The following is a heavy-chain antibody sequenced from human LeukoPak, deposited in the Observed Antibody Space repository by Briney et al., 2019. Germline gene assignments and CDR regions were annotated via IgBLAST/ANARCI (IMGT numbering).Heavy chain of an antibody. V-gene: IGHV3-7*03. Sequence: GGSLRLSCAASGFTFSSYWMSWVRHAPGNGLERVANIKQDGSEKYYVDSVKGRFTISRDNAKNSLYLQMNSLRAEDTAVYYCARDRESGYEDYWGQGTLVTVSS. CDR1: GFTFSSYW. D-gene: IGHD5-12*01. CDR3: ARDRESGYEDY. J-gene: IGHJ4*02. CDR2: IKQDGSEK.